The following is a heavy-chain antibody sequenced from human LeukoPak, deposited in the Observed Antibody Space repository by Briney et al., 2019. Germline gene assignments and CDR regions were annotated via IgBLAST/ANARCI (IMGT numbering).Heavy chain of an antibody. Sequence: SETLSLTCTISGGSISSSYYWGWIRQSPGKGLEWIGSINYSGSTFYNPSVKRRVTISVDTSKNQFSLKLSSVTAADTAVYYCARDLDSSGWYYFDYWGQGTLVTVSS. CDR3: ARDLDSSGWYYFDY. CDR1: GGSISSSYY. V-gene: IGHV4-39*07. CDR2: INYSGST. D-gene: IGHD6-19*01. J-gene: IGHJ4*02.